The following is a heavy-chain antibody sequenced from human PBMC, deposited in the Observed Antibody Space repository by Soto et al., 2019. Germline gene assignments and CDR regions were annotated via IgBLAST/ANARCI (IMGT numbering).Heavy chain of an antibody. CDR1: GFTFSSYG. CDR3: ARDGATAIDY. V-gene: IGHV3-33*01. J-gene: IGHJ4*02. Sequence: GGSLRLSCAASGFTFSSYGMHWVRQAPGKGLEWVAVIWYDGSNKYYADSVKGRFTISRDNSKNTLYLQMNSLRAEDTAVYCCARDGATAIDYWGQGTLVTVSS. CDR2: IWYDGSNK. D-gene: IGHD1-26*01.